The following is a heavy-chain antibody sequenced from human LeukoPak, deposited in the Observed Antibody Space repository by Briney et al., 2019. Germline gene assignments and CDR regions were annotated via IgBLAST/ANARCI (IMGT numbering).Heavy chain of an antibody. D-gene: IGHD6-19*01. CDR2: INHSGST. CDR3: ASHRGGWYFGYFQH. J-gene: IGHJ1*01. V-gene: IGHV4-34*01. CDR1: GGSFSGYY. Sequence: SETLSLTCAVYGGSFSGYYWSWIRQPPGKGLEWIGEINHSGSTNYNPSLKSRVTISVDTSKNQFSLKLSSVTAADTAAYYCASHRGGWYFGYFQHWGQGTLVTVSS.